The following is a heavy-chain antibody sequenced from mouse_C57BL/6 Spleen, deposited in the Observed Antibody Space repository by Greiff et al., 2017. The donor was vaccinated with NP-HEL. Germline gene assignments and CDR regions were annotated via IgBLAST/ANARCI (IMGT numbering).Heavy chain of an antibody. CDR3: AIIYYGNYVWFAY. J-gene: IGHJ3*01. Sequence: VQLQQSGPELVKPGASVKISCKASGYSFTGYYMNWVKQSPEKSLEWIGEINPSTGGTTYNQKFKAKATLTVDKSSSTAYMPLKSLTSEDSAVYYCAIIYYGNYVWFAYWGQGTLVTVSA. CDR1: GYSFTGYY. V-gene: IGHV1-42*01. D-gene: IGHD2-1*01. CDR2: INPSTGGT.